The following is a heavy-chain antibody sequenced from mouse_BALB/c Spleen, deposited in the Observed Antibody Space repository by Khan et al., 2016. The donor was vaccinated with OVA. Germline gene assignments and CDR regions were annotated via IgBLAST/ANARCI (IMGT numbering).Heavy chain of an antibody. CDR1: GFAFSSYD. CDR3: ARPSYYGNPWFAY. CDR2: ISGTGIYT. J-gene: IGHJ3*01. V-gene: IGHV5-9*02. Sequence: EVELVESGGGLVKPGGSLKLSCAPSGFAFSSYDMSWVRQTPEKRLEWVATISGTGIYTYYPDSVKGRFTISRDNARNTLYLQMSSLRSEDTAVYDCARPSYYGNPWFAYWGQGTLVTVSA. D-gene: IGHD2-10*01.